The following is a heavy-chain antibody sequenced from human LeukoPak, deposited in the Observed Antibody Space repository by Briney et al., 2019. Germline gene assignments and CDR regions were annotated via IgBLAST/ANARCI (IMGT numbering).Heavy chain of an antibody. J-gene: IGHJ3*01. CDR1: GGSISSGGYY. D-gene: IGHD1-26*01. CDR2: IYNSGNT. V-gene: IGHV4-61*08. Sequence: SETLSLTCTVSGGSISSGGYYWTWIRQPPGKGLEWIGYIYNSGNTNYNPSLKSRGTISIDTSRNQVSLRLSSVTAADTAAYYCARQGSGGRSFDVWGQGTMVTVSS. CDR3: ARQGSGGRSFDV.